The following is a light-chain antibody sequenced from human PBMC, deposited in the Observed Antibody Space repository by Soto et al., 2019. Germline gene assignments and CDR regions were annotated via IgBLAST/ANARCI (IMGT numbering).Light chain of an antibody. Sequence: DIQMTQSPSTLPASVGDRVTITCRASQSVSSWVAWYQQRPGKPPEVLMYDASSLESGVPARFSGSGSGTEFTLTINSLAPDDFATYVCHQYHEYPWTFGQGTKV. CDR1: QSVSSW. J-gene: IGKJ1*01. CDR3: HQYHEYPWT. CDR2: DAS. V-gene: IGKV1-5*01.